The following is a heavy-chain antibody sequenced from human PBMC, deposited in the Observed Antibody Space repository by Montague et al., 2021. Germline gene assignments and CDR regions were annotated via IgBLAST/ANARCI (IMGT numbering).Heavy chain of an antibody. J-gene: IGHJ3*01. V-gene: IGHV4-59*01. CDR3: ASYSTRGWPLGAFDL. CDR2: IYYSGST. CDR1: GGSMSSYY. Sequence: SETLSLTCTVSGGSMSSYYWSWIRQPPGKGLEWIGYIYYSGSTNYNPSLKSRVTIAVDTSKNQFSLKLSSVTAPDTDVYFCASYSTRGWPLGAFDLWGQGTMVTVSS. D-gene: IGHD6-13*01.